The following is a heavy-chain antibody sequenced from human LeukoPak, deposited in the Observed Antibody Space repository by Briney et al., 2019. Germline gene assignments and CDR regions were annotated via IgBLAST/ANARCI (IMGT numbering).Heavy chain of an antibody. V-gene: IGHV5-51*01. CDR1: GYSFTSYW. Sequence: GESLKISCKGSGYSFTSYWIGWVRQMPGKGLEWMGIIYPGDSDTRYSPSFQGQVTISADKSISTACLQWSSLKASDTAMYYCARHLRTYYYDSSGYYDAFDIWGQGTMVTVSS. CDR2: IYPGDSDT. CDR3: ARHLRTYYYDSSGYYDAFDI. J-gene: IGHJ3*02. D-gene: IGHD3-22*01.